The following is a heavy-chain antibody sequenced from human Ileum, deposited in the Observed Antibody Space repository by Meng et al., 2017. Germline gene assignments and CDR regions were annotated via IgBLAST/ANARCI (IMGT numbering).Heavy chain of an antibody. V-gene: IGHV3-74*03. CDR3: VGMTVG. CDR1: GFTFSSHW. J-gene: IGHJ4*02. D-gene: IGHD3-22*01. CDR2: INTDGSTT. Sequence: GESLKISCAASGFTFSSHWMNWVRQAPGKGPVWVSRINTDGSTTTYADSVKGRFTISRDNAKNTVFLQMNSLRAEDTAVYYCVGMTVGWGQGTLVTVSS.